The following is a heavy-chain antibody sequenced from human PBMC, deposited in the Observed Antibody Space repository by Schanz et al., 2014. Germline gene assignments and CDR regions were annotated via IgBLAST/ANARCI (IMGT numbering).Heavy chain of an antibody. J-gene: IGHJ4*02. Sequence: QVQLVQSGAEVKKPGASVKVSCKASGYTFTSYGISWVRQAPGQGLEWMGWISAYNGNTKYPQKLQGIVTMTTDTATSTAYMELRSLRSDDTAVYYCARDAADFYDILTEEDYWGQGTLVTVSS. CDR2: ISAYNGNT. CDR1: GYTFTSYG. D-gene: IGHD3-9*01. V-gene: IGHV1-18*01. CDR3: ARDAADFYDILTEEDY.